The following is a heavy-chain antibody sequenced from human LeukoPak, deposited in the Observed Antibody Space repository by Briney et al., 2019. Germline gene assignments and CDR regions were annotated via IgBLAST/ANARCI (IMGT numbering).Heavy chain of an antibody. CDR1: GGSISSSSYY. D-gene: IGHD3-16*01. Sequence: SATLSLTCPVSGGSISSSSYYWGWIRQPPGEGLAWIGSIYYSGSTKYNPSLKSRVTISVDTSKKQFSLKLSSVTAADTAVYYCARVGWGPTLPVYWGQGTLVTVSS. J-gene: IGHJ4*02. CDR2: IYYSGST. V-gene: IGHV4-39*07. CDR3: ARVGWGPTLPVY.